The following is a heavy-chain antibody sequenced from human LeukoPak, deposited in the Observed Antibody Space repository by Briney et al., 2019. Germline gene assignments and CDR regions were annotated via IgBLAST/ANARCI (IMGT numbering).Heavy chain of an antibody. J-gene: IGHJ6*03. CDR1: GFTFSSFE. D-gene: IGHD6-25*01. CDR2: ITSSGSIT. V-gene: IGHV3-48*03. CDR3: ARDGTPIHSDGWVYMDV. Sequence: GGSLRLSCAASGFTFSSFEMNWVRQAPGRGPEWLSYITSSGSITHYADSVEGRFTISRDNAKNSLYLQMDSLRAEDTAVYYCARDGTPIHSDGWVYMDVWGKGTTVTVSS.